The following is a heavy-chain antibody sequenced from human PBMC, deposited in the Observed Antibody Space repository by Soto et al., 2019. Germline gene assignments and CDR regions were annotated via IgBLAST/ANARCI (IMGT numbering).Heavy chain of an antibody. CDR1: GFTFSDYY. D-gene: IGHD5-18*01. CDR3: ARDSPQNSDPLNRFDP. CDR2: ISSSGSTI. J-gene: IGHJ5*02. V-gene: IGHV3-11*01. Sequence: PGGSLRLSCAASGFTFSDYYMSWILQAPGKGLEWVSYISSSGSTIYYADSVKGRFTISRDNAKNSLYLQMNSLRAEDTAVYYCARDSPQNSDPLNRFDPWGQGTVVTVSS.